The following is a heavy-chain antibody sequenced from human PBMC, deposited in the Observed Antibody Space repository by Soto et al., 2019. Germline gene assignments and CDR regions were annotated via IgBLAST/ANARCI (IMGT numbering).Heavy chain of an antibody. CDR2: ISGDNGET. CDR1: GYTLSNYG. V-gene: IGHV1-18*01. Sequence: GASVKVSCKASGYTLSNYGFTWVRQAPGQGLEWMGWISGDNGETKYAQKFQGSVTLTTDTSTSTAYMELSSLRSEDTAVYYCARVSGEYCGGDCYSVLFQHWGQGTLVTVSS. J-gene: IGHJ1*01. CDR3: ARVSGEYCGGDCYSVLFQH. D-gene: IGHD2-21*02.